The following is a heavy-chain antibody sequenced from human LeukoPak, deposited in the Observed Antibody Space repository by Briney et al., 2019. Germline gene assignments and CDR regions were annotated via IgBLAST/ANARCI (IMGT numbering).Heavy chain of an antibody. D-gene: IGHD4-11*01. V-gene: IGHV3-74*01. CDR1: GFTFSSYW. Sequence: GGSLRLSCAASGFTFSSYWMHWVRQAPGKGLVWVSRINSDGSSTSYADSVKGRFTISRDNAKNTLYLQMNSLRAEDTAVYYCARSYTVTTYYYMDVWGKGTTVTISS. CDR2: INSDGSST. CDR3: ARSYTVTTYYYMDV. J-gene: IGHJ6*03.